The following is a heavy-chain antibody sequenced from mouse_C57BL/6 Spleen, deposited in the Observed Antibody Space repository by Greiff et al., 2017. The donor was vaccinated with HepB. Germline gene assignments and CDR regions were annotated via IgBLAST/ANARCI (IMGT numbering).Heavy chain of an antibody. CDR3: TTERRLRTAY. CDR2: IDPENGDT. CDR1: GFNIKDDY. Sequence: EVQLQQSGAELVRPGASVKLSCTASGFNIKDDYMHWVKQRPEQGLEWIGWIDPENGDTEYASKFQGKATITADTSSNTAYLQLSSLTSEDTAVYYCTTERRLRTAYWGQGTLVTVSA. D-gene: IGHD3-2*02. J-gene: IGHJ3*01. V-gene: IGHV14-4*01.